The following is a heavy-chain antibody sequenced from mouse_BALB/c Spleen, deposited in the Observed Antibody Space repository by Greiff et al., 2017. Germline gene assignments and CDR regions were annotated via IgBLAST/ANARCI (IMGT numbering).Heavy chain of an antibody. V-gene: IGHV5-17*02. CDR2: ISSGSSTI. J-gene: IGHJ3*01. Sequence: EVKLVESGGGLVQPGGSRKLSCAASGFTFSSFGMHWVRQAPEKGLEWVAYISSGSSTIYYADTVKGRFTISRDNPKNTLFLQMTSRRSEDTAMYYCAREGEHIFAYWGQGTLVTVSA. CDR1: GFTFSSFG. CDR3: AREGEHIFAY.